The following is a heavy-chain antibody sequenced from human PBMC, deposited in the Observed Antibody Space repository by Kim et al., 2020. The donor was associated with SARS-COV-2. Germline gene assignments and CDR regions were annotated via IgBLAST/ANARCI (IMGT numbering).Heavy chain of an antibody. CDR3: ARDVWFGDLLIDY. D-gene: IGHD3-10*01. V-gene: IGHV6-1*01. Sequence: DYAVSVTSRLTIKPDTSKNQFSLQLDSVTPEDTAVYYCARDVWFGDLLIDYWGQGTLVTVSS. J-gene: IGHJ4*02.